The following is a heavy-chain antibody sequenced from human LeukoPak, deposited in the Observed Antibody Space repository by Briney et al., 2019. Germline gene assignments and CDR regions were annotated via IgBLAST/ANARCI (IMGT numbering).Heavy chain of an antibody. J-gene: IGHJ5*02. Sequence: SVKVSCKASGGTFSSCAISWVRQAPGQGLEWMGGIIPIFGTANYAQKFQGRVTITADESTSTAYMELSSLRSEDTAVYYCARVWSTSHNWFDPWGQGTLVTVSS. V-gene: IGHV1-69*13. CDR2: IIPIFGTA. CDR3: ARVWSTSHNWFDP. CDR1: GGTFSSCA. D-gene: IGHD2-2*01.